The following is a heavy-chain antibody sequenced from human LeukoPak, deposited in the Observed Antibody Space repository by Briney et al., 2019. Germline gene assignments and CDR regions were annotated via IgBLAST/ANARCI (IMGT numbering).Heavy chain of an antibody. CDR1: GYSISSGYY. D-gene: IGHD1-26*01. Sequence: SETLPLTCAVSGYSISSGYYWGWIRQPPGKGLEWIGSIYHSGSTYYNPSLKSRVTISVDTSKNQFSLKLSSVTAADTAVYYCARPGSYYSDAFDIWGQGTMVTVSS. J-gene: IGHJ3*02. V-gene: IGHV4-38-2*01. CDR2: IYHSGST. CDR3: ARPGSYYSDAFDI.